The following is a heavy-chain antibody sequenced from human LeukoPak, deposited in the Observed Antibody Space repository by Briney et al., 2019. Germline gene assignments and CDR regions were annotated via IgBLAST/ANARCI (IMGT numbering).Heavy chain of an antibody. Sequence: SVEVSCKASGGTFSSYAISWVRQAPGQGLEWMGRIIPILGIANYAQKFQGRVTITADKSTSTAYMELSSLRSEDTAVYYCARDHNWNDPPSAFDIWGQGTMVTV. CDR2: IIPILGIA. V-gene: IGHV1-69*04. D-gene: IGHD1-20*01. J-gene: IGHJ3*02. CDR3: ARDHNWNDPPSAFDI. CDR1: GGTFSSYA.